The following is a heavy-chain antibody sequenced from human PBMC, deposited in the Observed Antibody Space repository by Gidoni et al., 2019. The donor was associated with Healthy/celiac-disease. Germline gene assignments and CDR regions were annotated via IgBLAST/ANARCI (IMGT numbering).Heavy chain of an antibody. Sequence: QLQLVESGGGLVQPGGSRRLSCQALGFPSSSYGMHWVRQAPGKGLEWVAVISYDGSNKYYADSVKGRFTISRDNSKNTLYLQMNSLRAEDTAVYYCAKENDFWSGTFFDYWGQGTLVTVSS. CDR3: AKENDFWSGTFFDY. CDR1: GFPSSSYG. D-gene: IGHD3-3*01. J-gene: IGHJ4*02. CDR2: ISYDGSNK. V-gene: IGHV3-30*18.